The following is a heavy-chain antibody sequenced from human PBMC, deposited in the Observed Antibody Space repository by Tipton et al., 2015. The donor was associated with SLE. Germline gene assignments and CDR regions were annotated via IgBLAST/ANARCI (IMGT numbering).Heavy chain of an antibody. Sequence: TLSLTCTVSGGSISSSSYYWGWIRQPPGKGLEWIGSIYYSGSTYYNPSLKSRVTISVDTSKNQFSLKLSSVTAADTAVYYCARGAVVGEDWGQGTLVTVSS. V-gene: IGHV4-39*07. D-gene: IGHD2-21*01. CDR2: IYYSGST. CDR3: ARGAVVGED. J-gene: IGHJ4*02. CDR1: GGSISSSSYY.